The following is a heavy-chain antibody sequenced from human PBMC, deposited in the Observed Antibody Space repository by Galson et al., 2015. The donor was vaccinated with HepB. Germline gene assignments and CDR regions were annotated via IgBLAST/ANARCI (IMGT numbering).Heavy chain of an antibody. CDR2: TYYRSKFYN. CDR1: GDSVSNNNVG. V-gene: IGHV6-1*01. D-gene: IGHD3-10*01. Sequence: AISGDSVSNNNVGWNWIRRSPSRGLEWLGRTYYRSKFYNDYAESVKSRITINPDTSKNQISLQLNSVTPEDAAVYCCARVRQLGQGFHHWGQGTLDTASS. CDR3: ARVRQLGQGFHH. J-gene: IGHJ4*02.